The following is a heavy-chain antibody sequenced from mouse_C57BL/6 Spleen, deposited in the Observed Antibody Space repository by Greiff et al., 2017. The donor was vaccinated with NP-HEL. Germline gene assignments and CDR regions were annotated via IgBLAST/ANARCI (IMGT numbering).Heavy chain of an antibody. Sequence: EVKLVESGGGLVKPGGSLKLSCAASGFTFSSYAMSWVRQTPEKRLEWVATISDGGSYTYYPDNVKGRFTISRDNAKNNLYLQMSHLKSEDTAMYYCARTPPGYFDYWGQGTTLTVSS. V-gene: IGHV5-4*03. CDR2: ISDGGSYT. CDR3: ARTPPGYFDY. J-gene: IGHJ2*01. CDR1: GFTFSSYA.